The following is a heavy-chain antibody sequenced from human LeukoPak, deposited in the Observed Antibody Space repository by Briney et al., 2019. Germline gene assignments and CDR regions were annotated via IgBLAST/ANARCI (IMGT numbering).Heavy chain of an antibody. V-gene: IGHV1-69*06. CDR2: IIPIFGTA. Sequence: ASVKVSCKASGGTFSSYAISWVRQAPGQGLEWMGGIIPIFGTANYAQTFQGRVTITADKSTSTAYMELSSLRSEDTAVYYCARGRYYYGSGIPDYWGQGTLVTVSS. CDR3: ARGRYYYGSGIPDY. CDR1: GGTFSSYA. D-gene: IGHD3-10*01. J-gene: IGHJ4*02.